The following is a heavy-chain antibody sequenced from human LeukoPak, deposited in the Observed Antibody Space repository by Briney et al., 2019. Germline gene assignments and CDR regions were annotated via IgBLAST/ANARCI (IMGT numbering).Heavy chain of an antibody. CDR1: GFTFSTYW. CDR3: ARDNLGALDY. J-gene: IGHJ4*02. CDR2: IKQDGSEK. V-gene: IGHV3-7*01. Sequence: GGSLRLSCVASGFTFSTYWMAWVRQAPGKGLEWVANIKQDGSEKYYVDSVKGRFTNSRDNAKKSLYLQMNSLRAEDTAVYYCARDNLGALDYWGQGTLVTVSS. D-gene: IGHD6-6*01.